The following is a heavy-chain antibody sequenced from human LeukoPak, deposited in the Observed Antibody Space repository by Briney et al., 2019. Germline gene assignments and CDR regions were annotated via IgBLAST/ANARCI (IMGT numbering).Heavy chain of an antibody. D-gene: IGHD3-10*01. CDR2: IYSGST. V-gene: IGHV4-31*03. J-gene: IGHJ5*02. Sequence: SETLSLTCTVSGGSITSDVYYWSWIRQHPGKGLEWIGYIYSGSTSYNPSLKSRVTISVDTSKNQFPLSLTSVTAADTAVYYCASSRYYYGAGSTNWFDPWGQGTPVTVSS. CDR1: GGSITSDVYY. CDR3: ASSRYYYGAGSTNWFDP.